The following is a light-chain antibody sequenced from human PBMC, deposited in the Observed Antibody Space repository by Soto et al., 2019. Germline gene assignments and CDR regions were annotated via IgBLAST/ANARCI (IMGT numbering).Light chain of an antibody. Sequence: DIQMTQSPSSLSASVGDRVTITCRASQSISTYVSWYQHRPGKAPKLLIYSASTLQSGVPPRFSGSGSETDFTLTISSLQPEDFATYYCQQSFNTLTFGGGTKVEIK. J-gene: IGKJ4*01. CDR3: QQSFNTLT. CDR1: QSISTY. V-gene: IGKV1-39*01. CDR2: SAS.